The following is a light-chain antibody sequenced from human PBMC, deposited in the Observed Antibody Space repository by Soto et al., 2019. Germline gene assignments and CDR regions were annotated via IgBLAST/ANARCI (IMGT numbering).Light chain of an antibody. Sequence: QSALTQPASVSGSPGQSITISCTGTSSDVGGYTYVSWYQQHPGKAPKLMIYDVSDRPSGVSSRFSGSKSANTASLTISGLQAEDEADYYCSSYTSSNTVVFGGGTKVTVL. V-gene: IGLV2-14*01. CDR1: SSDVGGYTY. J-gene: IGLJ2*01. CDR2: DVS. CDR3: SSYTSSNTVV.